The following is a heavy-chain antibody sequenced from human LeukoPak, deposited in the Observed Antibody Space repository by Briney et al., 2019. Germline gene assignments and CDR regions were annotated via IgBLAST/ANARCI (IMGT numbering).Heavy chain of an antibody. J-gene: IGHJ4*02. CDR3: ARAPGSSTSWSYFDF. CDR2: ISYDGSNK. CDR1: GFTFSSYA. D-gene: IGHD6-13*01. V-gene: IGHV3-30-3*01. Sequence: PGGSLRLSCAASGFTFSSYAMHWVRQAPGKGLEWVAVISYDGSNKYYADSVKGRFTISRDNSKNTLYLQMNSLRGEDTAVYYCARAPGSSTSWSYFDFWGQGTLVTVSS.